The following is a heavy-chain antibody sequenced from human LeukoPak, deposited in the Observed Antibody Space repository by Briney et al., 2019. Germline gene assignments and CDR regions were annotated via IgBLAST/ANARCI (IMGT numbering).Heavy chain of an antibody. CDR3: AKDHHSFGDYGMDV. J-gene: IGHJ6*02. V-gene: IGHV3-7*01. D-gene: IGHD3-16*01. CDR1: GFSFSRFW. CDR2: IKQDGSEK. Sequence: GGSLRLSCAASGFSFSRFWMSWVRQAPGKGLEWVANIKQDGSEKYYVESVKGRFTISRDNGQNSLYLQMNSLRAEDTAVYYCAKDHHSFGDYGMDVWGQGTTVTVSS.